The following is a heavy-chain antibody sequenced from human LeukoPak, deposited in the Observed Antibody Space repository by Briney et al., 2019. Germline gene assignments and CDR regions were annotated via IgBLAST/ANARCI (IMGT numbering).Heavy chain of an antibody. CDR2: IYYSGST. CDR3: ARHGGIAAAGTGWFDP. Sequence: PSETLSLTRTVSGGSISSSSYYWGWIRQPPGKGLEWIGSIYYSGSTYYNPSLKSRVTISVDTSKNQFSLKLSSVTAADTAVYYCARHGGIAAAGTGWFDPWGQGTLVTVSS. CDR1: GGSISSSSYY. D-gene: IGHD6-13*01. V-gene: IGHV4-39*01. J-gene: IGHJ5*02.